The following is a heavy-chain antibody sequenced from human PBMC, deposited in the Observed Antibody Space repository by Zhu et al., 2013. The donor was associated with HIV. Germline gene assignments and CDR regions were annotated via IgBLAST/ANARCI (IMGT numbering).Heavy chain of an antibody. D-gene: IGHD2-15*01. CDR3: ARERIGCSGGNCYFDS. Sequence: QVQLVQSGTEVKKPGASVNVSCKASNYTFTAYFIHWLRQAPGQGLEWMGEINAQAGGTFYAQKFQGRVTFTRDASIATVYLDLNNLMSDDTAIYLCARERIGCSGGNCYFDSWGQGSPVTVSS. CDR1: NYTFTAYF. CDR2: INAQAGGT. J-gene: IGHJ5*01. V-gene: IGHV1-2*02.